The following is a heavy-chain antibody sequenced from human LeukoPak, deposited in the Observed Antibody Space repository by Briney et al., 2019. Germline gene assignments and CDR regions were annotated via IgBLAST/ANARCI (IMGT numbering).Heavy chain of an antibody. CDR2: INHSGST. V-gene: IGHV4-34*01. Sequence: KPSETLSLTCAVYGGSFSGYYWSWIRQPPGKGLEWIGEINHSGSTNYNPSLKSRVIISVDTSKNQFSLKLSSVTAADTAVYYCARDSSSSLDYWGQGTLVTVSS. CDR3: ARDSSSSLDY. CDR1: GGSFSGYY. J-gene: IGHJ4*02. D-gene: IGHD6-6*01.